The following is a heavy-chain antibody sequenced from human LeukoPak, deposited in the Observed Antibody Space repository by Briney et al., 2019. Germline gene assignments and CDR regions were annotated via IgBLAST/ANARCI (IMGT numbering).Heavy chain of an antibody. CDR2: IYSSGST. CDR1: GFTFSSYA. J-gene: IGHJ4*02. CDR3: TRGQTNPFDY. Sequence: GGSLRLSCAASGFTFSSYAMSWVRQAPGKGLEWVSVIYSSGSTYYADSVKGRFTISRDNSQNTLYLQMNTLRIEDTAVYYCTRGQTNPFDYWGQGTLVTVSS. V-gene: IGHV3-66*01.